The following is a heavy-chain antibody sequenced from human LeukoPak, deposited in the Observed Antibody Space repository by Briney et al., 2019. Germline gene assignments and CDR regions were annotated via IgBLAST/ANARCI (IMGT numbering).Heavy chain of an antibody. D-gene: IGHD3-22*01. CDR3: ARGHGYYYDSSGYSDFDY. CDR1: GFTFDDYG. V-gene: IGHV3-20*04. Sequence: TGGSLRLSCAASGFTFDDYGMSWVRQASGKGLEWVSGTNWNGGSTGYADSVKGRFTISRGNAKNTLYLQMNSLRAEDTAVYYCARGHGYYYDSSGYSDFDYWGQGTLVTVSS. J-gene: IGHJ4*02. CDR2: TNWNGGST.